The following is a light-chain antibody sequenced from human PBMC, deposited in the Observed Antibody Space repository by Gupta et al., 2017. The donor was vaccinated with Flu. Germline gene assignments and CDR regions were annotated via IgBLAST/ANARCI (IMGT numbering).Light chain of an antibody. CDR2: AAS. J-gene: IGKJ2*03. CDR3: QQLNSYPHS. CDR1: QSISSY. V-gene: IGKV1-9*01. Sequence: DIQLTQSPPFRSASVGDRVTITCRASQSISSYLAWYQQKPGKAPKLLIYAASTLQSGVPARFSGSGSGTEFTLTISSLQAEDFAAYYCQQLNSYPHSFGHGTKVEIK.